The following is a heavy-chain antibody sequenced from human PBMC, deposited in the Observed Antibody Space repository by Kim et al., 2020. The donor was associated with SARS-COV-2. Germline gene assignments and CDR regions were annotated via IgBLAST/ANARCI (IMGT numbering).Heavy chain of an antibody. J-gene: IGHJ6*02. CDR3: ARTRCSGGSCYGMDV. CDR2: IIPIFGTA. CDR1: GGTFSSYA. Sequence: SVKVSCKASGGTFSSYAISWVRQAPGQGLEWMGGIIPIFGTANYAQKFQGRVTITADKSTSTAYMELSSLRSEDTAVYYCARTRCSGGSCYGMDVWGQGTTVTVSS. D-gene: IGHD2-15*01. V-gene: IGHV1-69*06.